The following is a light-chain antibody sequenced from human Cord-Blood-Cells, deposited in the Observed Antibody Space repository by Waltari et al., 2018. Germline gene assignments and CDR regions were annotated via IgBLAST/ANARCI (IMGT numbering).Light chain of an antibody. CDR3: SSYAGSNNYV. CDR2: EVS. CDR1: SSEVGCYNY. V-gene: IGLV2-8*01. J-gene: IGLJ1*01. Sequence: QSALPQPPSASGSPGQSVTISRTGTSSEVGCYNYVPWYQQHPDKAPKLMIYEVSKRPSGVPDRFSCSKSGNTASLTVSGLQAEDEADYCCSSYAGSNNYVFGTGTKLTVL.